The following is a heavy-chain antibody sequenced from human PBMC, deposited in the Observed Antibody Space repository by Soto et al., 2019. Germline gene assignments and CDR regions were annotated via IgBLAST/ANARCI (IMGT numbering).Heavy chain of an antibody. J-gene: IGHJ6*02. D-gene: IGHD4-4*01. Sequence: SVKVSCKASGGTFSSYAISWVRQAPGQGLEWMGGIIPIFGTANYAQKFQGRVTITADESTSTAYMELSSLRSEDTAVYYCARPPRLQYAGMDVWGQGTAVTVSS. CDR3: ARPPRLQYAGMDV. CDR2: IIPIFGTA. V-gene: IGHV1-69*13. CDR1: GGTFSSYA.